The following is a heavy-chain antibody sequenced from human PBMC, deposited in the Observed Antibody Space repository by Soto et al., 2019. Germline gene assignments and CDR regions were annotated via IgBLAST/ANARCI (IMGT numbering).Heavy chain of an antibody. CDR1: GFTFSSYA. CDR3: ARDGLLGYFDY. CDR2: ISYDGSNK. Sequence: QVQLVESGGGVVQPGRSLRLSCAASGFTFSSYAMHWVRQAAGKGLEWVAVISYDGSNKYYADSVKGRFTISRDNSKNTLYLQMNRLRAEDTAVYYCARDGLLGYFDYWGQGTLVTVSS. J-gene: IGHJ4*02. V-gene: IGHV3-30-3*01. D-gene: IGHD3-16*01.